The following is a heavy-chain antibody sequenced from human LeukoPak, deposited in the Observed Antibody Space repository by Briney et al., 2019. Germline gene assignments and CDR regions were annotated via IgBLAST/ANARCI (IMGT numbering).Heavy chain of an antibody. D-gene: IGHD2-15*01. CDR1: GYSFTNNW. CDR3: VRSPACSSGTCYPNWFDP. Sequence: PGESLKISCKGSGYSFTNNWIGWVRQMPGKGLEWMGITYPGDSNTRYSPSLQGQVTISADKSISSAYLQWSSLKASDTAMYYCVRSPACSSGTCYPNWFDPWGQGTLVTVSS. CDR2: TYPGDSNT. V-gene: IGHV5-51*01. J-gene: IGHJ5*02.